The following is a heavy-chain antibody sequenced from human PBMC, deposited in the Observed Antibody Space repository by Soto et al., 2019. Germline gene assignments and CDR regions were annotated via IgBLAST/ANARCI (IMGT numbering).Heavy chain of an antibody. D-gene: IGHD6-6*01. V-gene: IGHV3-21*01. J-gene: IGHJ6*02. CDR1: GFTLSDYT. CDR3: ARPEYSSSSYGMDV. CDR2: ISSSGDYI. Sequence: GGSLRLSCAASGFTLSDYTMNWVRQAPGKGLEWVSSISSSGDYIYYADSVKGRFTISRDNAKNSLYLQMNSLRDEDTAVYYCARPEYSSSSYGMDVWGQGTTVTVSS.